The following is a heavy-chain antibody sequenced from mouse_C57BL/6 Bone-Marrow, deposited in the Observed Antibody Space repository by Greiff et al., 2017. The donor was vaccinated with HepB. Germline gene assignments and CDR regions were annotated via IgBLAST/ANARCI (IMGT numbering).Heavy chain of an antibody. CDR2: ISNGGGST. Sequence: DVNLVESGGGLVQPGGSLKLSCAASGFTFSDYYMYWVRQTPEKRLEWVAYISNGGGSTYYPDTVKGRFTISRDNAKNTLYLQMSRLKSEDTAMYYCARHGYDDAMDYWGQGTSVTVSS. V-gene: IGHV5-12*01. D-gene: IGHD2-2*01. CDR1: GFTFSDYY. CDR3: ARHGYDDAMDY. J-gene: IGHJ4*01.